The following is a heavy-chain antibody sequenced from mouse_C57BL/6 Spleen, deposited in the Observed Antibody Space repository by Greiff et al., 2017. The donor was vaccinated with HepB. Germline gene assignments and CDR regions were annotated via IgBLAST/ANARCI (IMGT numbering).Heavy chain of an antibody. CDR2: IHPSSGNT. CDR3: ARAVNYEDEGNFDY. Sequence: QVQLQQPGAELVKPGSSVKLSCKASGYTFTSYWMHWVKQRPGQGLEWIGMIHPSSGNTNYNEKFKSKATLTVDKSSSTAYMQLSSLTSEDSAVYNCARAVNYEDEGNFDYWGQGTTLTVSS. J-gene: IGHJ2*01. V-gene: IGHV1-64*01. CDR1: GYTFTSYW. D-gene: IGHD2-4*01.